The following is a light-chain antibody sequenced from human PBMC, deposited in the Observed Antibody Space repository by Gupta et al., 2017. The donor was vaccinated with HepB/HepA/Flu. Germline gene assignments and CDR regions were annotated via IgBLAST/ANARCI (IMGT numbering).Light chain of an antibody. CDR2: DVS. CDR1: SSDVGTYNF. J-gene: IGLJ3*02. V-gene: IGLV2-14*01. CDR3: TSYTSSSIWV. Sequence: SALTQPASVSGSPGQSITISCTGTSSDVGTYNFVAWYHTHPAKAHKLMIYDVSKRPSGVSSRFSASKSGNTASLTISGLKAEDGAHYYCTSYTSSSIWVFGGGTNLTVL.